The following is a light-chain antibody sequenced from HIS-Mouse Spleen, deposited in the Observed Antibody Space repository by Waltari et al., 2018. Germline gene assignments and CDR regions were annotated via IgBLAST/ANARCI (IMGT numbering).Light chain of an antibody. CDR2: EDS. CDR1: RLGVKY. Sequence: SYELTQPPSVSVSPGQTASITCSGDRLGVKYAFWYQQKPGQSPVLVIYEDSKRPSGIPERFSGSSSGTMATLTISGAQVEDEADYYCYSTDSSGNHRVFGGGTKLTVL. CDR3: YSTDSSGNHRV. J-gene: IGLJ2*01. V-gene: IGLV3-10*01.